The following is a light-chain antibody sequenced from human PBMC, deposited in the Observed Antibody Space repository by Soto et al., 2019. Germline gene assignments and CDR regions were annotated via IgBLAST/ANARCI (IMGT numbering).Light chain of an antibody. CDR1: QSVSSSY. CDR2: GAS. V-gene: IGKV3-20*01. CDR3: QQGYSFPLT. J-gene: IGKJ4*01. Sequence: IVLTQSPGTLSLSPGERATLSCRASQSVSSSYLAWYQQKPGQAPRLLIYGASSRATGIPDRFSGSGSGTDFTLTISSLQPEDFATYYCQQGYSFPLTFGRGTKVDIK.